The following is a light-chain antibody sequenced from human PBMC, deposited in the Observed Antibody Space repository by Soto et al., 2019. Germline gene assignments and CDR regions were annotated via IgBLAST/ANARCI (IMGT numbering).Light chain of an antibody. J-gene: IGKJ4*01. V-gene: IGKV1D-12*01. Sequence: DIQMTQSPSSVSASVGDRVTITCRASQGIRAWLAWYQQRPGKAPNLLISAASSLQSAVPSRFSGSGSGTDFTLTISRLQPDDFAPYYCQQYGTFPATFGGGTKVEI. CDR1: QGIRAW. CDR3: QQYGTFPAT. CDR2: AAS.